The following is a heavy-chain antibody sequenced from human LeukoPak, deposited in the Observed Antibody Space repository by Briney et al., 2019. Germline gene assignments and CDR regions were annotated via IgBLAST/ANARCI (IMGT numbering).Heavy chain of an antibody. CDR2: VSAYNGNT. J-gene: IGHJ4*02. CDR3: ARDLSYGSGIRNFDY. V-gene: IGHV1-18*01. D-gene: IGHD3-10*01. CDR1: GYTFISYG. Sequence: ASVKVSCKASGYTFISYGISWVRQAPGPGPEWMGWVSAYNGNTSYVQKFQGRVTMTTDTSTRTVYMELRSLRSDDTAVYYCARDLSYGSGIRNFDYWGQGTLVIVSS.